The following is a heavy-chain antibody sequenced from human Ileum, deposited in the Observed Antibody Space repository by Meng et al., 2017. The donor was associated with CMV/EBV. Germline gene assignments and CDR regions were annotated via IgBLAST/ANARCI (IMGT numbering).Heavy chain of an antibody. Sequence: QQQQWGAGLLKPAETLSLTCAVYGGSFSVYRWSWIRQPPGKGLQWIGEINDNGDTNYDPSLNSRVTISVDTSKKQFSLRLTSVTAADTAMYYCARGDIAASLEFWDQGTLVTVSS. CDR2: INDNGDT. V-gene: IGHV4-34*01. CDR3: ARGDIAASLEF. J-gene: IGHJ4*02. CDR1: GGSFSVYR. D-gene: IGHD6-13*01.